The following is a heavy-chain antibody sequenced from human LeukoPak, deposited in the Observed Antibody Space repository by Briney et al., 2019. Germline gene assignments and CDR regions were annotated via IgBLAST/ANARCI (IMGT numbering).Heavy chain of an antibody. CDR1: GFTFGDYA. V-gene: IGHV3-49*04. CDR2: IRSKAYGGTT. CDR3: TRGSSYLVY. J-gene: IGHJ4*02. D-gene: IGHD6-6*01. Sequence: PGGSLRLSCTASGFTFGDYAMSWVRQAPGKGLEWVGFIRSKAYGGTTEYAASVKGRFTVSRDDSKSIAYLQMNSLKTEDTAVYYCTRGSSYLVYWGQGTLVTVSS.